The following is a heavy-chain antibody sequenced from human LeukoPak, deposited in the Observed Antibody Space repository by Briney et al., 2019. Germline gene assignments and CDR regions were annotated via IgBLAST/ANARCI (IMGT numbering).Heavy chain of an antibody. D-gene: IGHD3-22*01. CDR2: ISAYNGNT. CDR3: ARYGYYDSSGYYPLSYYYYYYYMDV. Sequence: ASVKVSCKASGYTFTSYGISWVRQAPGQGLEWMGWISAYNGNTNYAQKLQGRVTMTTDTSTSTAYMELRSLRSDDTAVYYYARYGYYDSSGYYPLSYYYYYYYMDVWGKGTTVTVSS. J-gene: IGHJ6*03. CDR1: GYTFTSYG. V-gene: IGHV1-18*01.